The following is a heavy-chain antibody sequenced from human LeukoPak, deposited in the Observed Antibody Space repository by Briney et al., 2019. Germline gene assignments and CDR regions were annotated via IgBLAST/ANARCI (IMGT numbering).Heavy chain of an antibody. Sequence: ASVKVSCKASAYTFTSYGISWVRQAPGQGLEWMGWISAYNGNTNYAQNLQGRVTMTTDTYTSTAYMELRSLRSDDTAVYYCARALGATRIDYWGQGTLVTVSS. V-gene: IGHV1-18*01. J-gene: IGHJ4*02. D-gene: IGHD1-26*01. CDR3: ARALGATRIDY. CDR1: AYTFTSYG. CDR2: ISAYNGNT.